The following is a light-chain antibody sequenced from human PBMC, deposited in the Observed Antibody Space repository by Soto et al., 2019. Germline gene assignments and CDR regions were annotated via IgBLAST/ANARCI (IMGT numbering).Light chain of an antibody. V-gene: IGLV2-11*01. Sequence: QSALTQPRSVSGSPGQSVTISCTGTSSDVGAYNYVSWYQQHPDKAPNLMIYDVSKRPSGVPDRFSGSKSGNTASLTISGLQAEDEGDYYCCSYTNSAYVFGTGTKLTVL. J-gene: IGLJ1*01. CDR3: CSYTNSAYV. CDR1: SSDVGAYNY. CDR2: DVS.